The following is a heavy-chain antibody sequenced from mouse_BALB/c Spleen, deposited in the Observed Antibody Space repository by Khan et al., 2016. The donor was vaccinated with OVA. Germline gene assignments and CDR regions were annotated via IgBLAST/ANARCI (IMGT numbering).Heavy chain of an antibody. CDR3: ARLAYYYDSEGFAY. V-gene: IGHV5-6*01. D-gene: IGHD1-1*01. J-gene: IGHJ3*01. CDR1: GFTFSTYG. CDR2: ISTGGHYT. Sequence: EVELVESGGDLVKPGGSLKLSCAASGFTFSTYGMSWVRQTPDKRLEWVATISTGGHYTYYPASVKGRFTISRDNAKNTLYLKMTSLRSEDTAMVYCARLAYYYDSEGFAYWGQGTLVTVSA.